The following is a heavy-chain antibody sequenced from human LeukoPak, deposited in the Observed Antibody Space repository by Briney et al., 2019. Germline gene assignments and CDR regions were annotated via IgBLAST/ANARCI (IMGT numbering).Heavy chain of an antibody. CDR1: GFIFSEYY. D-gene: IGHD6-25*01. Sequence: GGSLRLSCAASGFIFSEYYIGWIRQAPGKGLEWVSYIDNSGGTTYYADSVKGRFTISRDNSKNTLYLQMNSLRAEDTAVYYCAKDRVTAAGYYFEYWGQGTLVTVSS. CDR2: IDNSGGTT. CDR3: AKDRVTAAGYYFEY. V-gene: IGHV3-11*04. J-gene: IGHJ4*02.